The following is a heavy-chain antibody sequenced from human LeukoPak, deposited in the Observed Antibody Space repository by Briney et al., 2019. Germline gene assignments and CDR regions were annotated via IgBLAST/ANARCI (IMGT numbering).Heavy chain of an antibody. J-gene: IGHJ4*02. CDR2: ITATGSRT. CDR1: GFTFGSYT. D-gene: IGHD3-16*01. Sequence: GGSLRLSCAASGFTFGSYTMSWVRQAPGKGLEWVSGITATGSRTYYADSVKGRFTISRDSSKNTLYLQLNSLGVDDTAVYYCATSMGGGNVDYWGQGTLVTVSS. V-gene: IGHV3-23*01. CDR3: ATSMGGGNVDY.